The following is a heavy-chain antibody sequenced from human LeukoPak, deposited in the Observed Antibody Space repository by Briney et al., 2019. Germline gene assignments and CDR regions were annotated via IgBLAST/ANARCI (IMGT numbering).Heavy chain of an antibody. D-gene: IGHD3-10*01. CDR1: GFTVSSNY. CDR2: VYSGGST. V-gene: IGHV3-66*02. J-gene: IGHJ4*02. CDR3: AIITMVRGVKLDY. Sequence: GGSLRLSCAASGFTVSSNYMSWVRQAPGKGLEWVSVVYSGGSTYYADSVKGRFTISRDNSKNTLYLQMNSLRAEDTAVYYRAIITMVRGVKLDYWGQGTLVTVSS.